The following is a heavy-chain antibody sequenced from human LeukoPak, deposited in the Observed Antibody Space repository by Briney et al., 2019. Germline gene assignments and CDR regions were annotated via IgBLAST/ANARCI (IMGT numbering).Heavy chain of an antibody. D-gene: IGHD5-24*01. CDR1: GFTFSDYA. Sequence: PGGSLRLSCTASGFTFSDYAMSWVRQAPGKGLEWVSGISGSGGSIRYADSVKGRFIISRDNSKNTLYLQMNSLRAEDTAVYYRAKGGDGYNYYFDYWGQETLVTVSS. CDR2: ISGSGGSI. J-gene: IGHJ4*02. CDR3: AKGGDGYNYYFDY. V-gene: IGHV3-23*01.